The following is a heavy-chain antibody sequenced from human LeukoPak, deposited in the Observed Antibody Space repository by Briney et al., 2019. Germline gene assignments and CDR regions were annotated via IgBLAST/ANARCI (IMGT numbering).Heavy chain of an antibody. J-gene: IGHJ3*02. Sequence: GGSLRLSCAASGFTFSDYYMSWIRQAPGKGLEWVSYISSGGSNIYYADSVKGRFTISRDNAKNSLYLQMNSLRAEDTAVYYCARDPTVTAVWLAFDIWGQGTMVTVSS. V-gene: IGHV3-11*04. D-gene: IGHD4-11*01. CDR2: ISSGGSNI. CDR3: ARDPTVTAVWLAFDI. CDR1: GFTFSDYY.